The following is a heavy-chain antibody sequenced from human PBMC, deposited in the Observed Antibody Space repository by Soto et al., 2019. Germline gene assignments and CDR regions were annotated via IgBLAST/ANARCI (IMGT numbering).Heavy chain of an antibody. CDR2: INHSGST. D-gene: IGHD3-3*01. Sequence: PSETLSLTCAVYGGSFSGYYWSWIRQPPGKGLEWIGEINHSGSTNYNPSLKSRVTISVDTSKNQFSLKLSSVTAADTAVYYCAREYYDFCSGYYNYWGQGTLVTVSS. V-gene: IGHV4-34*01. J-gene: IGHJ4*02. CDR1: GGSFSGYY. CDR3: AREYYDFCSGYYNY.